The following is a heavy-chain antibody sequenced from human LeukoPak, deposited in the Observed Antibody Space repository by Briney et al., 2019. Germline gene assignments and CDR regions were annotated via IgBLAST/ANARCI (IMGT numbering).Heavy chain of an antibody. Sequence: GGSLRLSCAASGFTFSDHYMDWVRQAPGKGLEWVGRTRNKANSYTTEYAASVKGRFTISRDDSKNSLYLRMNSLKTEDTAVYYCARVLSSGWSGAVFDYWGQGTLVTVSS. CDR1: GFTFSDHY. J-gene: IGHJ4*02. CDR3: ARVLSSGWSGAVFDY. CDR2: TRNKANSYTT. V-gene: IGHV3-72*01. D-gene: IGHD6-13*01.